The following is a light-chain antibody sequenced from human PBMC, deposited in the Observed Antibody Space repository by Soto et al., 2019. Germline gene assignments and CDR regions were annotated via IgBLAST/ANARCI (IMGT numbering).Light chain of an antibody. CDR2: DST. CDR3: QQRNVWPPIT. V-gene: IGKV3-11*01. J-gene: IGKJ5*01. Sequence: VLTQSPPTLSLSPGERATLSCRASQSIHTSLAWYQQKSGKPPRLVIYDSTLRANGVPDRFGGSRSGTEFTLTISSLEPEDFAVYYCQQRNVWPPITFGQGTRLEIK. CDR1: QSIHTS.